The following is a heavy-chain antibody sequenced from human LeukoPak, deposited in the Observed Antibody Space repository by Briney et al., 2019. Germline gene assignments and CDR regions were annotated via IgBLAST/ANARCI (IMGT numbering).Heavy chain of an antibody. J-gene: IGHJ5*02. CDR2: IYYSGST. Sequence: SETLSLTCTVSGGSISSYYWSWIRQPPGKGLEWIGYIYYSGSTNYNPSLKSRVTISVDTSKNQFSLKLSSVTAADTAVYYCARGMGVLVPAATWFDPWGQGTLVTVSS. CDR1: GGSISSYY. V-gene: IGHV4-59*01. CDR3: ARGMGVLVPAATWFDP. D-gene: IGHD2-2*01.